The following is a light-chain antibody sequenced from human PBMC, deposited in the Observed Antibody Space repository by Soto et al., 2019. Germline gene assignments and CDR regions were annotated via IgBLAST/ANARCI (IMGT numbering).Light chain of an antibody. CDR3: GSYASSLYV. Sequence: QSVLTQPPSASGSPGQSVAISCTGTSSDVGGYNYVSWYQQHPGKAPKLMIYEVNKRPSGVPDRFSGSKSGNTASLTISGLQAEDEADYYCGSYASSLYVFGTGTKLTVL. V-gene: IGLV2-8*01. CDR1: SSDVGGYNY. CDR2: EVN. J-gene: IGLJ1*01.